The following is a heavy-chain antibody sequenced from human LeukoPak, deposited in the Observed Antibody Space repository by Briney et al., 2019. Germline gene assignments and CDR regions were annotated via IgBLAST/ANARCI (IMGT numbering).Heavy chain of an antibody. D-gene: IGHD6-19*01. CDR1: GGSFSGYY. J-gene: IGHJ4*02. CDR2: INHSGST. V-gene: IGHV4-34*01. CDR3: ASPARGSGWYRGPLFDY. Sequence: PSETLSLTCAVYGGSFSGYYWSWIRQPPGKGLEWIGEINHSGSTNYNPSLKSRVTISVDTSKNQFSLKLSSVTAADTAVYYCASPARGSGWYRGPLFDYWGQGTLATVSS.